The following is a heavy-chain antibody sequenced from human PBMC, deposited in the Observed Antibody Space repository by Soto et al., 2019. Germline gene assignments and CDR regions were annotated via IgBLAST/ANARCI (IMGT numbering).Heavy chain of an antibody. CDR1: GLTFSDHY. V-gene: IGHV3-72*01. Sequence: PGGSLRLSCAVSGLTFSDHYMGWVRQAPGKGLDWVGRIRDRVHSYSTEYAASVKGRFTISRDDSRNSLYLQMNSLKMEDTAVFYCVSLWSVTGSRDYWGRGTLVTVSS. CDR2: IRDRVHSYST. D-gene: IGHD1-20*01. CDR3: VSLWSVTGSRDY. J-gene: IGHJ4*02.